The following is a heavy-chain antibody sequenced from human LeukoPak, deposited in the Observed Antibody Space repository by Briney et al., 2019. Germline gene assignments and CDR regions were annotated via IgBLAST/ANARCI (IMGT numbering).Heavy chain of an antibody. CDR1: GYTFTSYY. J-gene: IGHJ6*03. CDR3: ATRRITIFGVGYMDV. D-gene: IGHD3-3*01. CDR2: IIPILGIA. V-gene: IGHV1-69*02. Sequence: GASVKVSCKASGYTFTSYYMHWVRQAPGQGLEWMGRIIPILGIANYAQKFQGRVTITADKSTSTAYMELSSLRSEDTAVYYCATRRITIFGVGYMDVWGKGTTVTVSS.